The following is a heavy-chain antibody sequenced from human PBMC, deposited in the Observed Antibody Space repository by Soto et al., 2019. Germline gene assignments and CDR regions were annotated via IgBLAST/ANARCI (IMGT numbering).Heavy chain of an antibody. D-gene: IGHD3-10*01. CDR1: GDSISSYY. CDR3: ARGTIPYYYYGMDV. V-gene: IGHV4-59*01. Sequence: PSETLSLTCTVSGDSISSYYWTWIRQPPGEGLEWIGYIYDSGRTYYNPSLKSRVTISVDTSKNQFSLRLSSVSAADTAVYYCARGTIPYYYYGMDVWGQGATVTVSS. J-gene: IGHJ6*02. CDR2: IYDSGRT.